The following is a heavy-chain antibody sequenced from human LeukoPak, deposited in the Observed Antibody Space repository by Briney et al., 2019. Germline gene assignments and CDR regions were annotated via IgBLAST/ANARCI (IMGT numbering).Heavy chain of an antibody. CDR2: IRYDGSNK. J-gene: IGHJ4*02. Sequence: GGSLRLSCAASGFTFSSYGMHWVRQAPGKGLEWVAFIRYDGSNKYYADSVKGRFTISRDNSKNTLYLQMNSLRAEDTAVYYCAKDPDFWSGYYHDYWGQGTLVTVSS. V-gene: IGHV3-30*02. CDR1: GFTFSSYG. CDR3: AKDPDFWSGYYHDY. D-gene: IGHD3-3*01.